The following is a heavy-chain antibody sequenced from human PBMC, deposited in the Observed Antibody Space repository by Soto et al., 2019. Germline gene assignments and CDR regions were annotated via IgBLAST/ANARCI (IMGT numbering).Heavy chain of an antibody. CDR3: AKYFFVHYDSGSYYNH. V-gene: IGHV3-23*01. J-gene: IGHJ5*02. CDR2: IVGSGGST. Sequence: EVQLLESGGGLVQRGGSLRLSCAASGFTFSSHAMSWVRQAPGKGLEWVSAIVGSGGSTYYADSVKGRFTISRDNSKNTLYLQMNSLRAEDTAAYYCAKYFFVHYDSGSYYNHWGQGTLVTVSS. D-gene: IGHD3-10*01. CDR1: GFTFSSHA.